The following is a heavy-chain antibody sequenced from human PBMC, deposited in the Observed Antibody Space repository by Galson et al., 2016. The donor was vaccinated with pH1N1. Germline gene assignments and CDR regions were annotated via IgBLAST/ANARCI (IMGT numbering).Heavy chain of an antibody. D-gene: IGHD3-3*01. Sequence: VSCKASGAPFSSYAISWLRQAPGQGLEWMGGIIGMFGTTHYAQKFQGRLTIIADESTSTAYMELSSLTSEDTAIYYCTTWEEMVGVVRVGYYSYAMQVWGQGTTVTVSS. CDR2: IIGMFGTT. CDR3: TTWEEMVGVVRVGYYSYAMQV. V-gene: IGHV1-69*01. J-gene: IGHJ6*01. CDR1: GAPFSSYA.